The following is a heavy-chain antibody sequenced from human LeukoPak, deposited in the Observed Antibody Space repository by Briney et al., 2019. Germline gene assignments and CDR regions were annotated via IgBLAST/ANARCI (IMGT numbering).Heavy chain of an antibody. D-gene: IGHD3-16*01. CDR1: GDHITSNY. V-gene: IGHV4-4*09. CDR3: ARLMRQVASAIYHSFDP. Sequence: PSETLSLTCTVSGDHITSNYWTWIRQPPGKRLEWLVYTSASGDTNFNPSLKSRVTISLDTSKNQFSLKLSSVTAEDTAVYYCARLMRQVASAIYHSFDPWGQGTPVTVSS. J-gene: IGHJ5*02. CDR2: TSASGDT.